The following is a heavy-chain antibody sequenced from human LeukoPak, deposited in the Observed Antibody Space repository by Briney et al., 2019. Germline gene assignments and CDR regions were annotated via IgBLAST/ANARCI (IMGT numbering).Heavy chain of an antibody. D-gene: IGHD3-10*01. CDR1: GGSISSSSYY. J-gene: IGHJ4*02. V-gene: IGHV4-39*01. CDR3: ARQKLGITMVRGRYYFDY. CDR2: ISYSGST. Sequence: SETLSLTCTVSGGSISSSSYYWGWIRQPPGKGLEWIGGISYSGSTYYNPSLKSRVTISVDTSKNQFSLKLSSVTAADTAVYYCARQKLGITMVRGRYYFDYWGQGTLVTVSS.